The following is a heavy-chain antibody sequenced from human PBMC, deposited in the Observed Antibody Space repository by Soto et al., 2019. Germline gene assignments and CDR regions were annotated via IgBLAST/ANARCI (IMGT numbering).Heavy chain of an antibody. D-gene: IGHD3-10*01. CDR2: IYYSGST. CDR1: GGSISSYY. J-gene: IGHJ6*02. CDR3: ARLAMVRGVKGYYYYYGMDV. Sequence: SETLSLTCTVSGGSISSYYWSWIRQPPGKGLEWIGYIYYSGSTNYNPTLKSGVTISVDTSKNQFSLKLSSVTAADTAVYYCARLAMVRGVKGYYYYYGMDVWGQGTTVTVSS. V-gene: IGHV4-59*01.